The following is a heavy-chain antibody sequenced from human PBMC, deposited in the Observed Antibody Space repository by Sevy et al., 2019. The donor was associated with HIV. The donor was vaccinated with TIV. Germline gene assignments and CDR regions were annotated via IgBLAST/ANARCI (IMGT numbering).Heavy chain of an antibody. V-gene: IGHV3-7*01. CDR2: IKQDGSEK. Sequence: GGSLRLSCAASGFTFSSYWMSWVRQAPGKGLEWVANIKQDGSEKYYVDSVKGRFTICRDNAKNSLYLQMNSLRAEDTAVYYCARVICSSTSCYKPVHAFDIWGQGTMVTVSS. D-gene: IGHD2-2*02. CDR1: GFTFSSYW. CDR3: ARVICSSTSCYKPVHAFDI. J-gene: IGHJ3*02.